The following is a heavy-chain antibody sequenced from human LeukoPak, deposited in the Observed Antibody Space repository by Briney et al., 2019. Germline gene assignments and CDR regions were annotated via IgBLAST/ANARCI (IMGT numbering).Heavy chain of an antibody. CDR2: IYSGGST. CDR3: ARGTSYYYDSSGDYGAFDI. J-gene: IGHJ3*02. V-gene: IGHV3-66*01. CDR1: GFTVSSNY. D-gene: IGHD3-22*01. Sequence: GGSLRLSCAASGFTVSSNYMSWVRQAPGKGLEWVSVIYSGGSTYYADSVKGRFTISRDNSKNTLYLQMNSLRAEDTAVYYCARGTSYYYDSSGDYGAFDIWGQGTMVTVSS.